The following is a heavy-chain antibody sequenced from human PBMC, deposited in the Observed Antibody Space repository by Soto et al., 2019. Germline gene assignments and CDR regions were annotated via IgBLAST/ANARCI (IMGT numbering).Heavy chain of an antibody. J-gene: IGHJ5*02. CDR2: ISAYNGNT. CDR1: GYTFTSYG. V-gene: IGHV1-18*01. D-gene: IGHD4-17*01. CDR3: ARDSVYGDYVTYNWFDP. Sequence: QVQLVQSGAEVKKPGASVKVSCKASGYTFTSYGISWVRQAPGQGLEWMGWISAYNGNTNYAQKLQGRVTMTTDTSTSNAYMELRSLRSDDTAVYYCARDSVYGDYVTYNWFDPWGQGTLVTVSS.